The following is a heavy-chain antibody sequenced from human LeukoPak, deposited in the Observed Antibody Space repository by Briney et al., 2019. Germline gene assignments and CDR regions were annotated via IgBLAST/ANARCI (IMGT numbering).Heavy chain of an antibody. CDR2: IYYRGTT. Sequence: SDTLSLTCTVSGGSISSYYWTWIRQPPGKGLEWIGYIYYRGTTNYNPSLKSRVTISVDTSKNQFSLKLSSVTAADTAVYYCASHAWGGYDYYWGQGTLVTVSS. D-gene: IGHD5-12*01. J-gene: IGHJ4*02. CDR3: ASHAWGGYDYY. V-gene: IGHV4-59*07. CDR1: GGSISSYY.